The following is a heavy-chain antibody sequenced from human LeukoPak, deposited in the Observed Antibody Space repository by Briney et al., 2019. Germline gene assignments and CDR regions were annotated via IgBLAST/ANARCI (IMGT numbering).Heavy chain of an antibody. J-gene: IGHJ4*02. CDR2: IYPGDSET. Sequence: GESLKISCKGSGYSFTTYWIGWVHQMPGKGLEWMGIIYPGDSETKYSPSFQGQVTISADKSISTAYLQWSSLRASDTAMYYCARGNNYDSSKIDYWGQGTLVTVSS. D-gene: IGHD3-22*01. V-gene: IGHV5-51*07. CDR1: GYSFTTYW. CDR3: ARGNNYDSSKIDY.